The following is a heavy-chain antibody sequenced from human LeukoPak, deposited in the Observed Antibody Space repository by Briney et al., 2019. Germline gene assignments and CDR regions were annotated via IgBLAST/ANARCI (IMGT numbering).Heavy chain of an antibody. CDR2: IIPIFGTA. D-gene: IGHD4-17*01. J-gene: IGHJ4*02. CDR1: GGTFSSYA. CDR3: ARTTVTTRSEDY. Sequence: SVKVSCKASGGTFSSYAISWVRQAPGQGLEWMGGIIPIFGTANYAQKFQGRVTITADESTSTAYMELSSLRSEDTAVYYCARTTVTTRSEDYWGQGTLVTVSP. V-gene: IGHV1-69*13.